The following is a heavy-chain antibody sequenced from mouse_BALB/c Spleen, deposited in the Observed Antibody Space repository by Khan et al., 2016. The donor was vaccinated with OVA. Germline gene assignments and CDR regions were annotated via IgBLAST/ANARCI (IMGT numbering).Heavy chain of an antibody. J-gene: IGHJ3*02. Sequence: QVQLQQSGAELAKPGASVKMSCKTSGYTFPNYWMHWVKQRPGQGLEWIGYINPTTAYTEFNQKLKDKSTLTADKSSSTAYMQLISLTSEDSALYLCVIHGSRSAWFRYWVQGSLATGS. CDR3: VIHGSRSAWFRY. D-gene: IGHD1-1*01. CDR2: INPTTAYT. V-gene: IGHV1-7*01. CDR1: GYTFPNYW.